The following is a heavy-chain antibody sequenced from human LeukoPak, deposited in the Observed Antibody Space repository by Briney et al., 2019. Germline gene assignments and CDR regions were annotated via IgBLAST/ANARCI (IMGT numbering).Heavy chain of an antibody. D-gene: IGHD1-1*01. Sequence: ASVKVSCNASGYTFTSDGINWVRQAPRQGLEWKGWINTNNGNRNYAQKLQGRVTMTTDTSTNTAYMELMSLTSDDTAVYYCARAGQLDYWGQGTLVTVSS. CDR2: INTNNGNR. CDR1: GYTFTSDG. V-gene: IGHV1-18*01. J-gene: IGHJ4*02. CDR3: ARAGQLDY.